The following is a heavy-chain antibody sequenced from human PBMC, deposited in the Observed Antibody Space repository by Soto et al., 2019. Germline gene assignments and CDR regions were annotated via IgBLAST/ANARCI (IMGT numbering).Heavy chain of an antibody. CDR3: ARAAGRPLYCSGGSYYFPEFDP. Sequence: QVQLVQSGAEVKKPGSSVKVSCKASVGSFISYAISWVRQSPGQGLEWMGGIIPIFGTANYAQKFQGRVTITADESTSTAYMELSSLRSEDTAVYYCARAAGRPLYCSGGSYYFPEFDPWGQGTLFTVSS. V-gene: IGHV1-69*12. J-gene: IGHJ5*02. D-gene: IGHD2-15*01. CDR1: VGSFISYA. CDR2: IIPIFGTA.